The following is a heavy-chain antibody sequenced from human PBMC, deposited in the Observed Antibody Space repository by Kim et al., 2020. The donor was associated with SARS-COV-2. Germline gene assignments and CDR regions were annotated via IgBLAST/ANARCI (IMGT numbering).Heavy chain of an antibody. Sequence: DSVKVSCKASGYTFSSEGISWVRQAPGQGLEWMGWVSAHNGNTNYAEKFQGRVTMTTDTSTNTAYMELRSLRSDDTAVYYCARDGGSGWFYWGQGTLVTVSS. D-gene: IGHD6-19*01. CDR3: ARDGGSGWFY. J-gene: IGHJ4*02. CDR2: VSAHNGNT. CDR1: GYTFSSEG. V-gene: IGHV1-18*01.